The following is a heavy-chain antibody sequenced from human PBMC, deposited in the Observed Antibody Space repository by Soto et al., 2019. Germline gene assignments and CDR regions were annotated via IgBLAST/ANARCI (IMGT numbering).Heavy chain of an antibody. J-gene: IGHJ4*02. D-gene: IGHD1-1*01. CDR1: GYTFTGYY. V-gene: IGHV1-2*04. CDR2: INPNSGGT. CDR3: ARALITTGPADH. Sequence: ASVKVSCKASGYTFTGYYMHWVRQPPGQGLEWMGWINPNSGGTNYAQKFQGWVTMTRDTSISTAYMELSRLRSDDTAVYYCARALITTGPADHWGQGTLVTVSS.